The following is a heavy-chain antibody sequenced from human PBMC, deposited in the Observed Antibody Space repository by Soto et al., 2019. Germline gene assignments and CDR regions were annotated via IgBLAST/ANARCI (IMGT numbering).Heavy chain of an antibody. D-gene: IGHD3-10*01. CDR3: AREDNLKGSGRIPSDAFDI. CDR2: INAGNGNT. Sequence: ASVKVSCKASGYTFTSYAMHWVRQAPGQRLEWMGWINAGNGNTKYSQKFQGRVTITRDTSASTAYMELSSLRSEDTAVYYCAREDNLKGSGRIPSDAFDISGQATMVTVSS. V-gene: IGHV1-3*01. CDR1: GYTFTSYA. J-gene: IGHJ3*02.